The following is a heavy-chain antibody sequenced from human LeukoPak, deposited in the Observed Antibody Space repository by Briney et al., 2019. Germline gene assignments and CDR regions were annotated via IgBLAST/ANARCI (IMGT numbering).Heavy chain of an antibody. V-gene: IGHV1-18*01. Sequence: VASVKVSCKASGYTFTTYGVSWVRQAPGQGLEWMGWISGYDGNTNYAQKLRGRVTMTTDTSTSTAYMDLRSLRSDDTPLYYCARTVTTSSYYFDYWGQGTLVTVSS. J-gene: IGHJ4*02. CDR3: ARTVTTSSYYFDY. D-gene: IGHD4-17*01. CDR2: ISGYDGNT. CDR1: GYTFTTYG.